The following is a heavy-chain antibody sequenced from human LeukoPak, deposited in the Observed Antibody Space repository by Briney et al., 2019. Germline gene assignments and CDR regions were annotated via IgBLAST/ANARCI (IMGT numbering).Heavy chain of an antibody. CDR2: INPNSGGT. Sequence: ASVKVSCKASGYTFTGYYMHWVRQAPGQGLEWMGWINPNSGGTNYAQKFQGRVTMTRDTSISTAYMELSRLRSDDTAVYYCARSRYYYDSSPPLGWFDPWGQGTLVTVSS. V-gene: IGHV1-2*02. CDR3: ARSRYYYDSSPPLGWFDP. D-gene: IGHD3-22*01. J-gene: IGHJ5*02. CDR1: GYTFTGYY.